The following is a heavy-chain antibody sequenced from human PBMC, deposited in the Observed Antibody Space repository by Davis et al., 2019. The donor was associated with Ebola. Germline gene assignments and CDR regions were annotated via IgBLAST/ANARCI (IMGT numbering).Heavy chain of an antibody. CDR3: ARDRGGDYSFDY. CDR2: ISAYNGNT. J-gene: IGHJ4*02. Sequence: ASVKVSCKASGYTFTSYGISWVRQAPGQGLEWMGWISAYNGNTNYSQKFQGRVTITRDTSASTAYMELSSLRSEDTSVYYCARDRGGDYSFDYWGQGTLVTVSS. D-gene: IGHD3-10*01. CDR1: GYTFTSYG. V-gene: IGHV1-18*01.